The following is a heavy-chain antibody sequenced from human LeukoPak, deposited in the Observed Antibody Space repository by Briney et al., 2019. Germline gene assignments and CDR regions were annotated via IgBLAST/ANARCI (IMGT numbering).Heavy chain of an antibody. J-gene: IGHJ4*02. CDR1: GFTFSSYV. Sequence: RPGGSLRLSCAPSGFTFSSYVMTWVRQAPGKGLKWVSSISVSGGSTFYADSVKGRFTISRDNSKNTLYLQMNSLRPEDTAIYYCAKGGATAGLLDYWGQGTLVTVSS. D-gene: IGHD6-13*01. CDR3: AKGGATAGLLDY. CDR2: ISVSGGST. V-gene: IGHV3-23*01.